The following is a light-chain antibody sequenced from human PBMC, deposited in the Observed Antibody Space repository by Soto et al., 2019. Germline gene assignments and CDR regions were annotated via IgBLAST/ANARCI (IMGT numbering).Light chain of an antibody. Sequence: EIVLTQSPGTLSLSPGERATLSCRASQSVSCSYLAWYKQKPGQAPRLLIYGASSRATGIPDRFSGSESRTDFTLTISRLQPEDFAVYYCQQYGRSPLTFGREPKVEI. CDR1: QSVSCSY. CDR3: QQYGRSPLT. CDR2: GAS. J-gene: IGKJ4*01. V-gene: IGKV3-20*01.